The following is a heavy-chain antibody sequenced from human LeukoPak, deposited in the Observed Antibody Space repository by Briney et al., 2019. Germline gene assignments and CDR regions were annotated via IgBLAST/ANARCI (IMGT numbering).Heavy chain of an antibody. V-gene: IGHV4-38-2*02. CDR1: GYSISSGYY. J-gene: IGHJ4*02. Sequence: SETLSLTCTVSGYSISSGYYWAWIRQPPEKGLEWIGSIYHSGSTYYNPSLKSRVTISVDTSKNQFSLKLSSVTAADTAVYYCARRQFITSDFDYWGQGTLVTVSS. CDR3: ARRQFITSDFDY. D-gene: IGHD3-10*01. CDR2: IYHSGST.